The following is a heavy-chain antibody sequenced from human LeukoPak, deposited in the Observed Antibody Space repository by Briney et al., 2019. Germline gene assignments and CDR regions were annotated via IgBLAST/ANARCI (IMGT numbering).Heavy chain of an antibody. CDR3: ARRVYGRGWFDP. D-gene: IGHD3/OR15-3a*01. Sequence: SETLSLTCAVYGGSFSGYYWSWIRQPPGKGLEWIGEINHSGSTNYNPSLKSRVTISVDTSKNQFSLKLSSVTAADTAVYYCARRVYGRGWFDPWGQGTLVTVSS. CDR2: INHSGST. CDR1: GGSFSGYY. J-gene: IGHJ5*02. V-gene: IGHV4-34*01.